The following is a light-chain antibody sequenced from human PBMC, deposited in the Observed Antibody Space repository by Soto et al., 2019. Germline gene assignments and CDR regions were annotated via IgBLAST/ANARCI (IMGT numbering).Light chain of an antibody. CDR1: SSDVGGYNY. V-gene: IGLV2-8*01. CDR2: EVS. CDR3: SSYAGSNLYV. Sequence: QSDLTQPPSASGSPGQSVTISCTGTSSDVGGYNYVSWYQQHPGKAPKLMIYEVSKRPSGVPDRFSGSKSGNTASLTVSGLQAEDEADYYCSSYAGSNLYVFGTGTKLTVL. J-gene: IGLJ1*01.